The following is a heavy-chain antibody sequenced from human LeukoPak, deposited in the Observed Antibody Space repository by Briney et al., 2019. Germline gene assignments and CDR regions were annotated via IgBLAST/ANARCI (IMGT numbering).Heavy chain of an antibody. D-gene: IGHD2-8*02. J-gene: IGHJ6*02. CDR1: GYTFSDYD. Sequence: GASVKVSCKASGYTFSDYDIIWVRQATGQGLEWMGWMNPNSGNTGYAQKFQGRVTMTRNTSISTAYMELSSLRSEDTAVYYCARLGWYCTGPRCEMNTYYGMDVWGQGTTVTVSS. CDR2: MNPNSGNT. V-gene: IGHV1-8*01. CDR3: ARLGWYCTGPRCEMNTYYGMDV.